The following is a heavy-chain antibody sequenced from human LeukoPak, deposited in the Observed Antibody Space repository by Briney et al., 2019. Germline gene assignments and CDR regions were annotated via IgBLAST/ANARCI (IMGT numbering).Heavy chain of an antibody. Sequence: GGSLRLSCAASGFTFSSYAMSWVRQAPGKGLEWVSGISGRGGSTYYADSVKGRFTISRDNSKNTLYLQMNSLRAEDTAVYYCAKDLWSGLGGFDIWGQGTMVTVSS. CDR2: ISGRGGST. J-gene: IGHJ3*02. D-gene: IGHD3-3*01. CDR3: AKDLWSGLGGFDI. CDR1: GFTFSSYA. V-gene: IGHV3-23*01.